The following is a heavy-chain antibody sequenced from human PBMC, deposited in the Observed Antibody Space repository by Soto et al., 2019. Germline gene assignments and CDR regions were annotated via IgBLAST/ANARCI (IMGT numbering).Heavy chain of an antibody. CDR1: GGSLSSSSYY. CDR2: IYYSGST. Sequence: SETLSLTCTVSGGSLSSSSYYWGWIRQPPGKGLEWIGSIYYSGSTYYNPSRKSRVTIYVDTSPNQLSLKLSAVTAADTAVYYGARGTGRYCSGGSCYSGSDYYYYGMDVSGQGAAVTVS. D-gene: IGHD2-15*01. J-gene: IGHJ6*02. V-gene: IGHV4-39*01. CDR3: ARGTGRYCSGGSCYSGSDYYYYGMDV.